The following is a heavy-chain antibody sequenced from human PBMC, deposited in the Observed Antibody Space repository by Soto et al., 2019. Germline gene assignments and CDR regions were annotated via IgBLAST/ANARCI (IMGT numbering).Heavy chain of an antibody. CDR1: GFTFSSYS. CDR3: ASDSDTYHDRSRYHTRSYYYGMDV. CDR2: ISSSSSYI. V-gene: IGHV3-21*01. D-gene: IGHD3-22*01. J-gene: IGHJ6*02. Sequence: GGSLRLSCAASGFTFSSYSMNWVRQAPGKGLEWVSSISSSSSYIYYADSVKGRFTISRDNAKNSLYLQMNSLRAEDTAVYYCASDSDTYHDRSRYHTRSYYYGMDVWGQGTTVTVSS.